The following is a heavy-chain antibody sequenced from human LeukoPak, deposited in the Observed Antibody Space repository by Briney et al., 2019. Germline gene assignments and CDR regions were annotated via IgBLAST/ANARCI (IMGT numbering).Heavy chain of an antibody. CDR3: ARKGGTRGPLNY. J-gene: IGHJ4*02. D-gene: IGHD2-8*01. CDR1: GFTFSNYW. Sequence: GGSLRLSCAASGFTFSNYWMSWVRQAPGKGLEWVANIKQDGSETYYVDSVKGRFTISRDNAKNPLFLQMNSLTAEDTAVYYCARKGGTRGPLNYWGQGTLVTVSS. CDR2: IKQDGSET. V-gene: IGHV3-7*01.